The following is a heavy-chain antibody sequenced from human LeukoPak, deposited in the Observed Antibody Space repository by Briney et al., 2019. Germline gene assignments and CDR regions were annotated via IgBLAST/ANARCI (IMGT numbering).Heavy chain of an antibody. D-gene: IGHD2-2*02. J-gene: IGHJ4*02. CDR2: INPNSGGT. CDR3: ARDRGYCSSASCYTHFDY. V-gene: IGHV1-2*02. CDR1: GYTFTGYY. Sequence: ASVKVSCKASGYTFTGYYMHWVRQAPGQGLEWMGWINPNSGGTNYAQKFQGRVTMTRDTSISTAYMELSRLRSDDTAVYYCARDRGYCSSASCYTHFDYWGQGTLVTVSS.